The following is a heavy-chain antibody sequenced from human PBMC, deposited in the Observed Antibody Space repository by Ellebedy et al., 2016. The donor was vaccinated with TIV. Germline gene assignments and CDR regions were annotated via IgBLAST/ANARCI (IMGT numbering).Heavy chain of an antibody. J-gene: IGHJ4*02. CDR2: ISGSGGST. CDR1: GFTFSSYA. D-gene: IGHD2-15*01. CDR3: AKGWEGVVAATPDDY. V-gene: IGHV3-23*01. Sequence: GGSLRLXXAASGFTFSSYAMSWVRQAPGKGLEWVSAISGSGGSTYYADSVKGRFTISRDNSKNTLYLQMNSLRAEDTAVYYCAKGWEGVVAATPDDYWGQGTLVTVSS.